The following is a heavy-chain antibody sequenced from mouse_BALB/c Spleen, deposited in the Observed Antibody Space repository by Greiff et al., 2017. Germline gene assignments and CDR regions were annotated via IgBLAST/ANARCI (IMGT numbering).Heavy chain of an antibody. V-gene: IGHV2-2*02. D-gene: IGHD2-4*01. J-gene: IGHJ4*01. Sequence: QVQLKQSGPGLVQPSQSLSITCTVSGFSLTSYGVHWVRQSPGKGLEWLGVIWSGGSTDYNAAFISRLSISKDNSKSQVFFKMNSLQANDTAIYYCVGYDYDRYAMDYWGQGTSVTVSS. CDR1: GFSLTSYG. CDR3: VGYDYDRYAMDY. CDR2: IWSGGST.